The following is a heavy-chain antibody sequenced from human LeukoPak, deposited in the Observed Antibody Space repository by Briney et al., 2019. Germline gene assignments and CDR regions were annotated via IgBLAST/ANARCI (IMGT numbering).Heavy chain of an antibody. V-gene: IGHV1-18*01. D-gene: IGHD2-15*01. CDR3: ARLLRYCSGGSCPNWFDP. Sequence: ASVKVSCKASGYTFTSYGISWVRQAPGQGLEWMGWISAYNGNTNYAQKLQGRVTTTTDTSTSTAYMELRSLRSDDTAVYYCARLLRYCSGGSCPNWFDPWGQGTLVTVSS. CDR2: ISAYNGNT. J-gene: IGHJ5*02. CDR1: GYTFTSYG.